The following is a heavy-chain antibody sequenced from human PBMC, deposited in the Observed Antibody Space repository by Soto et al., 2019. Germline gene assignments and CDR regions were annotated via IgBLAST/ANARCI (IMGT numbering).Heavy chain of an antibody. D-gene: IGHD2-2*01. CDR2: IYYSENT. CDR3: AREGCSSTSCYGY. V-gene: IGHV4-30-4*08. CDR1: GGSISSGGYY. J-gene: IGHJ4*02. Sequence: PSETLSLTCTVSGGSISSGGYYWSWIRQHPGKGLEWIGNIYYSENTYYNPSLKSRVTISVDTSKNQFSLRLTSVTAADTAVYYCAREGCSSTSCYGYWGQGTLVTVSS.